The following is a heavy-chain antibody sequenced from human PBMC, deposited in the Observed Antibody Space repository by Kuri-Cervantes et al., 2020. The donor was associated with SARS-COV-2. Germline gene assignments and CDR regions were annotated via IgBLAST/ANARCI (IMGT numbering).Heavy chain of an antibody. CDR3: AKDYAFATTLGYYYGMDV. D-gene: IGHD5-12*01. CDR1: GFTFSSYA. CDR2: ISGSGGST. V-gene: IGHV3-23*01. J-gene: IGHJ6*02. Sequence: GESLKISCAASGFTFSSYAMSWVRQAPGKGLEWVSAISGSGGSTYYADSVKGRFTISRDNSKNTLYLQMNSLRAEDTAVYYCAKDYAFATTLGYYYGMDVWGQGTMVTVSS.